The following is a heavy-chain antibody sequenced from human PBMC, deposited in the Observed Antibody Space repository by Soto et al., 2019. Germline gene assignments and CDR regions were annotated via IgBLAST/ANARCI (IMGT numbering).Heavy chain of an antibody. CDR3: ARLYCSSSSCYSVGAFDI. V-gene: IGHV3-33*01. CDR2: IWFDGSDK. J-gene: IGHJ3*02. Sequence: PGGSLRLSCAASGFTFSSYGMHWVRQAPGKGLEWVALIWFDGSDKYYVDCVKGRFTISRDNSKNTVHLQMNSLRVEDTAVYYCARLYCSSSSCYSVGAFDIRGQGTVVTVSS. D-gene: IGHD2-2*01. CDR1: GFTFSSYG.